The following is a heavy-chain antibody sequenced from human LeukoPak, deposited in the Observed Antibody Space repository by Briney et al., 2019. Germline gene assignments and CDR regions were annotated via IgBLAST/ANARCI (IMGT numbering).Heavy chain of an antibody. CDR1: GFTFSSYW. Sequence: GGSLRLSCAASGFTFSSYWMHWVRQAPGKGLVWVPRINTDGSSTSYADSVKGRFTISRDNAKNTLYLQMNSPRAEDTAVYYCATILKGITGSDYWGQGTLVTVSS. D-gene: IGHD1-20*01. CDR3: ATILKGITGSDY. J-gene: IGHJ4*02. V-gene: IGHV3-74*01. CDR2: INTDGSST.